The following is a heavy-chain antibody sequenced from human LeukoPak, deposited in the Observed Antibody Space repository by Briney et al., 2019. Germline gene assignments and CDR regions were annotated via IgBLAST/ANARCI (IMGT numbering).Heavy chain of an antibody. V-gene: IGHV4-38-2*02. CDR2: IYYSGST. D-gene: IGHD1-26*01. CDR1: GYSISSGYY. Sequence: SETLSLTCTVSGYSISSGYYWGWIRQPPGKGLEWIGSIYYSGSTYYNPSLKSRVTISVDTSKNQFSLKLSSVTAADTAVYYCARYDDGSHSHMHVWGKGTTVTVSS. J-gene: IGHJ6*04. CDR3: ARYDDGSHSHMHV.